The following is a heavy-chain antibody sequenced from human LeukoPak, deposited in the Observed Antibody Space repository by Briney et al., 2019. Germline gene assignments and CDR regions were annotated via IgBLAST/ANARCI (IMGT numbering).Heavy chain of an antibody. CDR3: ARTRDSSGCFDL. Sequence: GVSLRLSCSASGFTFSAYSMNWVRQAPGKGLEWVSSISNGGTYIFYGDSVKGRFTVSRDDADNSLYLQVNSLSAEDTAVYYCARTRDSSGCFDLWGQGTLVTVSS. V-gene: IGHV3-21*01. CDR2: ISNGGTYI. J-gene: IGHJ5*02. CDR1: GFTFSAYS. D-gene: IGHD6-19*01.